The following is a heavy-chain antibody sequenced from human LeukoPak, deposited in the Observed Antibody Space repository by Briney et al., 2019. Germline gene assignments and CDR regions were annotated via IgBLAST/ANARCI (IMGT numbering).Heavy chain of an antibody. D-gene: IGHD3-3*01. CDR3: AKDPFGGYDFWSGTYYYYGMDV. J-gene: IGHJ6*02. CDR1: GFTFDDYA. Sequence: GRSLRLSCAASGFTFDDYAMRWVRQAPGKGLEWASGISWNSGSIGYADSVKGRFTISRDNAKNSLYLQMNSLRAEDTALYYCAKDPFGGYDFWSGTYYYYGMDVWGQGTTVTVSS. V-gene: IGHV3-9*01. CDR2: ISWNSGSI.